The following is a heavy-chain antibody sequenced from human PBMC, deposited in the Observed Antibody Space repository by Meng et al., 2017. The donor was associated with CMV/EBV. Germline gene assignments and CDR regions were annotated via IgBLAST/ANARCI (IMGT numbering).Heavy chain of an antibody. CDR3: AGDVLGYCSGGSFYGLDY. CDR1: GGTFSSYA. J-gene: IGHJ4*02. Sequence: SVKVSCKASGGTFSSYAISWVRQAPGQGLEWMGGIIPIFGTANYAQKFQGRVTITTDESTSTAYMELSSLRSEDTAVYYCAGDVLGYCSGGSFYGLDYWGQGTLVTVSS. V-gene: IGHV1-69*05. CDR2: IIPIFGTA. D-gene: IGHD2-15*01.